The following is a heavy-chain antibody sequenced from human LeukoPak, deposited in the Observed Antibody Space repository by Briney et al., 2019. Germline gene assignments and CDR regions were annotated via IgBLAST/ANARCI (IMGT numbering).Heavy chain of an antibody. CDR3: AKSRRPIVVRGVMGMDV. CDR1: GFTFSSHG. D-gene: IGHD3-10*01. CDR2: ISYDGSNK. V-gene: IGHV3-30*18. Sequence: GGSLRLSCAASGFTFSSHGMHWVRQAPGKGLEWVAVISYDGSNKYYADSVKGRFTISRDNSKNTLYLQMNSLRAEDTAVYYCAKSRRPIVVRGVMGMDVWGQGTTVTVSS. J-gene: IGHJ6*02.